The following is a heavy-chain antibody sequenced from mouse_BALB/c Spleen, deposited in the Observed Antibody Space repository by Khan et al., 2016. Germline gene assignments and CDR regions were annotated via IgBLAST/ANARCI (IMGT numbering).Heavy chain of an antibody. CDR3: ARDDYAY. CDR1: GFTFSDYG. J-gene: IGHJ3*01. V-gene: IGHV5-15*02. Sequence: EVELVESGGGLVQPGGSRKLSCAASGFTFSDYGMAWVRQAPGKGPEWVAFISHLAYSIYYADTVTGRFTISRAHAKNTLYLEMSSLRSEDTAMYYCARDDYAYWGQGTLVTVSA. CDR2: ISHLAYSI. D-gene: IGHD2-4*01.